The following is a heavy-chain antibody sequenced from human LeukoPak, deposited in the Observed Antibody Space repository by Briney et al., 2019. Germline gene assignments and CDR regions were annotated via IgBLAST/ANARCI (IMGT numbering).Heavy chain of an antibody. D-gene: IGHD5-12*01. Sequence: TGGSLRPSCAASGFTFSSYWLHWVRQAPGKGLVWVSRINSDGSSITYADSVKGRFTISRDNAKNTLYLQMNSLRVEDTAVYYCAREGRVSGYDFDCWGQGTLVTVSS. J-gene: IGHJ4*02. CDR3: AREGRVSGYDFDC. V-gene: IGHV3-74*03. CDR2: INSDGSSI. CDR1: GFTFSSYW.